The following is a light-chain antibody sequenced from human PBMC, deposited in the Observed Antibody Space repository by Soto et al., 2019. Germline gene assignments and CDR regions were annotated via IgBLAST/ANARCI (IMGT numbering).Light chain of an antibody. CDR3: NSYTSSSTYV. V-gene: IGLV2-14*01. CDR2: DVS. Sequence: QSALTQPASVSGSPGQSITISCTGTTSDVGRYNYVSWYQQHPGKAPTLIIYDVSNRPSGVSNRFSSSKSGNTASLTNSGLQAEDEADYYCNSYTSSSTYVFGTGTKVTVL. J-gene: IGLJ1*01. CDR1: TSDVGRYNY.